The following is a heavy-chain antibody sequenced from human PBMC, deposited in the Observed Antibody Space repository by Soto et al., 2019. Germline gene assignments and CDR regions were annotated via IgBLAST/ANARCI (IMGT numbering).Heavy chain of an antibody. CDR2: IWYDGSNK. CDR1: GFTFSSYG. Sequence: GGSLRLSCAASGFTFSSYGMHWVRQAPGKGLEWVAVIWYDGSNKYYADSVKGRFTISRDNSKNTLYLQMNSLRAEDTAVYYCARDSAPRIAAAALADWGQRTLVTGSS. CDR3: ARDSAPRIAAAALAD. J-gene: IGHJ1*01. V-gene: IGHV3-33*01. D-gene: IGHD6-13*01.